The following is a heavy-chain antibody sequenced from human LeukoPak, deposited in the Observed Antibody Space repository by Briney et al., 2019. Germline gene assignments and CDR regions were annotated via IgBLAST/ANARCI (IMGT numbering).Heavy chain of an antibody. CDR3: AREGGGDKLDFDY. D-gene: IGHD3-16*01. J-gene: IGHJ4*02. CDR2: ISGSGDST. V-gene: IGHV3-23*01. Sequence: PGGSLGLSCAASGFTFSSYAMNWVRQAPGKGLEWVSTISGSGDSTYYADSVKGRFTISRDNSESTLYVHMSSLRAEDTAVYYCAREGGGDKLDFDYWGQGTLVTVSS. CDR1: GFTFSSYA.